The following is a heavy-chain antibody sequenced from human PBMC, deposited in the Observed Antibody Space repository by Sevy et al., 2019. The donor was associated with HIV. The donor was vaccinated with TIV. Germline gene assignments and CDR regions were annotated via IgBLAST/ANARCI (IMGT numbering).Heavy chain of an antibody. J-gene: IGHJ4*02. V-gene: IGHV3-7*03. CDR1: GFTFSTYW. D-gene: IGHD2-15*01. CDR2: LSEDGSEK. Sequence: GGSLRLSCAASGFTFSTYWMSWVRQAPGKGLEWVANLSEDGSEKYHVDSVKVRFTISRDNAKNSLYLQMNSLRAEDTAVYYCARGGIFFDCWGQGTLVTVSS. CDR3: ARGGIFFDC.